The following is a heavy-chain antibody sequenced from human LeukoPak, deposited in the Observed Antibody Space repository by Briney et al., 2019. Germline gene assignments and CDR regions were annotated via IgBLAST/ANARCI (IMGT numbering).Heavy chain of an antibody. D-gene: IGHD6-13*01. V-gene: IGHV3-23*01. Sequence: GGSLRLSCGASAFTFRGYWMSWVRQAPGKGLEWVSVISGSGDNTHYTDPVKGRFTISRDNSKNTLYLQMNSLRAEDTAVYYCARERSSSWYRVGAFDIWGQGTMVTVSS. J-gene: IGHJ3*02. CDR1: AFTFRGYW. CDR2: ISGSGDNT. CDR3: ARERSSSWYRVGAFDI.